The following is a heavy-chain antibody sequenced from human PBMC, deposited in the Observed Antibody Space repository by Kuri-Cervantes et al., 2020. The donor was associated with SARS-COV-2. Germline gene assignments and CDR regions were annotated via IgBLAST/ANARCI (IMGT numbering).Heavy chain of an antibody. V-gene: IGHV3-30*07. Sequence: GGSLRLSCAASGFTFSSYAMHWVRQAPGKGLEWVAVISYDGSNKYYADSVKGRFTISRDNSKNTLYLQMNSLRAEDTAVYYCAKARGDIVVVPAAPFDPWGQGPLVTVSS. J-gene: IGHJ5*02. D-gene: IGHD2-2*01. CDR3: AKARGDIVVVPAAPFDP. CDR1: GFTFSSYA. CDR2: ISYDGSNK.